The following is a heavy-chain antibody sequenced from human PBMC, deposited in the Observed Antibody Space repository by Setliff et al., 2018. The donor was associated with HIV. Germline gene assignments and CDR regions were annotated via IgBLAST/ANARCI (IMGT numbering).Heavy chain of an antibody. D-gene: IGHD3-3*01. J-gene: IGHJ6*03. CDR1: GGTFSSYG. CDR3: ARDPGEGGGGFLEWTIGYYYYMDV. CDR2: IIPIFSTA. Sequence: SVKVSCKASGGTFSSYGISWVRQAPGQGLEWMGRIIPIFSTANYAQKFQGRVTITADKSTSTAYLEVSSLRSEDTAVYYCARDPGEGGGGFLEWTIGYYYYMDVWGKGTTVTVS. V-gene: IGHV1-69*06.